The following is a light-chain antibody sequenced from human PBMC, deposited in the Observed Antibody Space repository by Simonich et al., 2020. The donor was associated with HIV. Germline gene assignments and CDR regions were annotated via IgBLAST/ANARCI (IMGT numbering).Light chain of an antibody. CDR2: EDN. CDR1: SGSIASKY. Sequence: NFILTQPHSVSESPGKTVIISCTRSSGSIASKYVQWYQQRPGSSPTTVIYEDNQRPSGVPERFSGSIDSASNSAPLTISGLKTEDEADYYCQSYDSSNWVFGGGTKLTVL. V-gene: IGLV6-57*01. J-gene: IGLJ3*02. CDR3: QSYDSSNWV.